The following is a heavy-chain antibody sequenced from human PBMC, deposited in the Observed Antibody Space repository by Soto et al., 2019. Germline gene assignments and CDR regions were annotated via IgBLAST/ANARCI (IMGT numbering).Heavy chain of an antibody. CDR2: IYYSGST. J-gene: IGHJ4*02. CDR1: GGSISSGGYS. Sequence: SETLSLTCAVSGGSISSGGYSWSWIRQPPGKGLELIGYIYYSGSTNYNPSLKSRVTISVDTSKNQFSLKLSSVTAVDMAVYYCARQEGDYVGYFDYWGQGTLVTVSS. V-gene: IGHV4-30-2*03. CDR3: ARQEGDYVGYFDY. D-gene: IGHD4-17*01.